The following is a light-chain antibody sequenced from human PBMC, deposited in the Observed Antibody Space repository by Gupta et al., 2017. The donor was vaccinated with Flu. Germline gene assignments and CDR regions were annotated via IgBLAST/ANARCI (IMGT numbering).Light chain of an antibody. CDR1: SGSIDTNY. CDR2: EDN. CDR3: QSYDSFNRYVV. V-gene: IGLV6-57*01. J-gene: IGLJ2*01. Sequence: NFMLTQPHSVSESPGKTVTLSCTRSSGSIDTNYGQWYQQRPDSSPTIVIYEDNLRPSVVPDRFSGSIDSSSNSASLTIAGLKTEDEADYFCQSYDSFNRYVVFGGGTKLTVL.